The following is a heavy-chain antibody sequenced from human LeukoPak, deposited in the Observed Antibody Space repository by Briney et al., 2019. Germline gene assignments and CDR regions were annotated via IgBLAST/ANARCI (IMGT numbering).Heavy chain of an antibody. CDR1: GFTFSSYG. CDR2: ISYDGSNK. CDR3: AREVSYYYDSSGYYYDY. J-gene: IGHJ4*02. Sequence: GGSLRLSCAASGFTFSSYGMHWVRQAPGKGLEWVAVISYDGSNKYYADSVKGRFTISRDNSKNTLYLQMNSLRAEDTAVYYCAREVSYYYDSSGYYYDYWGQGTLVTVSS. D-gene: IGHD3-22*01. V-gene: IGHV3-30*03.